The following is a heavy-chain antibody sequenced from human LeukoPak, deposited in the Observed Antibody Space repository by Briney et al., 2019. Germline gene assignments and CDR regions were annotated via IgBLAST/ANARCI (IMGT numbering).Heavy chain of an antibody. Sequence: PGGSLRLSCAASGFTFSSYWMHGVRQAPGKGLVWVSRIKSDGKTNYADSVKGRFTISRDNAKNTVSLQMNSLRAEDTGVYYCARAPSEIGGYYPEYFRHWGQGTLVTVSS. J-gene: IGHJ1*01. CDR2: IKSDGKT. CDR3: ARAPSEIGGYYPEYFRH. V-gene: IGHV3-74*01. D-gene: IGHD3-22*01. CDR1: GFTFSSYW.